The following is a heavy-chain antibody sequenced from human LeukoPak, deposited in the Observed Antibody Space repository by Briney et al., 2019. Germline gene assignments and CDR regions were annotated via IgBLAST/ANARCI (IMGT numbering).Heavy chain of an antibody. V-gene: IGHV4-34*01. Sequence: SETLSLTCAVYGGSFSGYYWSWIRQPPGKGLEWIGEINHSGSTNYNPSLKSRVTISVDTSKNQFSLKLSSVTAADTAVHYCARFVGGGNYLDCWGQGTLVAVSS. CDR3: ARFVGGGNYLDC. D-gene: IGHD2-21*01. CDR2: INHSGST. J-gene: IGHJ4*02. CDR1: GGSFSGYY.